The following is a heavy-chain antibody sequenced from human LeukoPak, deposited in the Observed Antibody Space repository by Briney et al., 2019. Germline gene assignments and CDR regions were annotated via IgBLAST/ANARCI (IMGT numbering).Heavy chain of an antibody. D-gene: IGHD1-26*01. CDR3: ARTLDGSYYVLDY. CDR1: GFTVSSNY. Sequence: GGSLRLSCAASGFTVSSNYMSWVRQAPGKGLEWVSVIYSGGSTYYADSVKGRFTISRDNSKNTLYLQMNSLRAEDTAVYYCARTLDGSYYVLDYWGQGILVTVSS. J-gene: IGHJ4*02. CDR2: IYSGGST. V-gene: IGHV3-53*01.